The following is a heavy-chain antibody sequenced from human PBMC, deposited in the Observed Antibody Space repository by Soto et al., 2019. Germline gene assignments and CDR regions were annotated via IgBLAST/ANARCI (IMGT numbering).Heavy chain of an antibody. CDR2: FYYNGTT. D-gene: IGHD3-9*01. CDR3: ARRHDILTGSDSFDV. CDR1: GGSIRSEGYY. V-gene: IGHV4-31*03. J-gene: IGHJ3*01. Sequence: QVQLQESGPGLVKPSQTLSLTCSLSGGSIRSEGYYWTWILQHPGRGLAWIGDFYYNGTTSYSPSLKSRLTISIDTSNNHFYPRLTSVTAADTAVYYCARRHDILTGSDSFDVWGRGTMVNVSS.